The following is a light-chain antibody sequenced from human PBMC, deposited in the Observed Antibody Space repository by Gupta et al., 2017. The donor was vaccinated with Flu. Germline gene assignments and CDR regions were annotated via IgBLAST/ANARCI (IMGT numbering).Light chain of an antibody. Sequence: DIVMTQSSLSLPVTPGEPASISCRSSQSLLHSNGYSFLDWYLQKPGQPPQLLIYLVSNRASGVPDRFSGSGSGTDFTLKISRVEAEDVGVYYCMQALQTPVAFGQGTKMEIK. J-gene: IGKJ2*01. V-gene: IGKV2-28*01. CDR2: LVS. CDR3: MQALQTPVA. CDR1: QSLLHSNGYSF.